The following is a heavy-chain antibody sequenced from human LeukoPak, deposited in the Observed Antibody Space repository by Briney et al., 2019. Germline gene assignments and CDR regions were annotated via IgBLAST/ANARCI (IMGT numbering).Heavy chain of an antibody. CDR3: AKLADASGDFAY. D-gene: IGHD6-25*01. V-gene: IGHV3-23*01. CDR1: GFTFSSHA. J-gene: IGHJ4*02. Sequence: WGSLRLSCAVSGFTFSSHAMNWGRRAPGKGLEWVSSISGDGSRTYYAASVKGRFTISRDNPKNTLYLQMTRLGAEDTAIYYCAKLADASGDFAYWGQGTLVTVSS. CDR2: ISGDGSRT.